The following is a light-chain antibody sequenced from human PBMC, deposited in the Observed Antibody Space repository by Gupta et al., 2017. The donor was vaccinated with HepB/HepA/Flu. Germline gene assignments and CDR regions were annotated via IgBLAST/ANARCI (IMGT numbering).Light chain of an antibody. CDR2: GAS. CDR3: QQTDSTPRT. CDR1: QRISRF. V-gene: IGKV1-39*01. J-gene: IGKJ4*01. Sequence: DIEMTQSPSSLSASVGDRVTITCRASQRISRFLNWYQQKPGKAPKLLIYGASTVQSGVPSRFSGSGSGTDFTLTISTLQPEDCGTYYCQQTDSTPRTFGGGTKVEIK.